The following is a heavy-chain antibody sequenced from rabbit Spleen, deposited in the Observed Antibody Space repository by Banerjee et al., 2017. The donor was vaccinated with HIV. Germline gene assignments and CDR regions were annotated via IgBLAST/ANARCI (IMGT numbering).Heavy chain of an antibody. CDR1: GFSFSSSYY. J-gene: IGHJ2*01. CDR2: IYPDGSGST. CDR3: ARNYVNAFDP. D-gene: IGHD1-1*01. Sequence: QEQLVESGGGLVQPGGSLTLTCTASGFSFSSSYYICWVRQAPGKGPEWIGCIYPDGSGSTAYASWAKGRFTISKTSSTTVTLQMTSLTAADTATYFCARNYVNAFDPWGQGTLVTVS. V-gene: IGHV1S45*01.